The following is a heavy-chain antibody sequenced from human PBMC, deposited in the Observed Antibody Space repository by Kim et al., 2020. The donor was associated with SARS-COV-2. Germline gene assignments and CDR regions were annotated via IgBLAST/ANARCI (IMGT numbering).Heavy chain of an antibody. CDR1: GFTFSNAW. D-gene: IGHD3-10*01. CDR3: TTDRVWFGERVDDAFDI. J-gene: IGHJ3*02. CDR2: IKTKTDGGTT. V-gene: IGHV3-15*01. Sequence: GGSLRPSCAASGFTFSNAWMSWVRQAPGKGLEWVGRIKTKTDGGTTDYAAPVKGRFTISRDDSKNTLYLQMNSLKTEDTAVYYCTTDRVWFGERVDDAFDIWGQGTMVTVSS.